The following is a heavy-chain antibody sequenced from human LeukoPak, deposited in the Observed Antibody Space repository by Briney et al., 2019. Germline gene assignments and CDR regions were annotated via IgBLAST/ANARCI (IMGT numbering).Heavy chain of an antibody. CDR1: GYSFTSYG. CDR3: ARETVVAATRGAFDI. J-gene: IGHJ3*02. Sequence: GESLKISCKGSGYSFTSYGISWVRQAPGQGLEWMGWISAYNGNTNYAQKLQGRVTMTTDTSTSTAYMELRSLRSDDTAVYYCARETVVAATRGAFDIWGQGTMVTVSS. CDR2: ISAYNGNT. D-gene: IGHD2-15*01. V-gene: IGHV1-18*04.